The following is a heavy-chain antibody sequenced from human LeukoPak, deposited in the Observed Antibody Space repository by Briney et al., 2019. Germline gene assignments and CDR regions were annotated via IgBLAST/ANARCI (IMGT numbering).Heavy chain of an antibody. D-gene: IGHD3-22*01. J-gene: IGHJ4*02. CDR1: GGTFSSYA. V-gene: IGHV1-69*13. Sequence: SVKVSCKASGGTFSSYAISWVRQAPGQGLEWMGGIIPTFGTANYAQKFQGRVTITADESTSTAYMELRSLRSDDTAVYYCARGSYYYDSSGYDYWGQGTLVTVSS. CDR3: ARGSYYYDSSGYDY. CDR2: IIPTFGTA.